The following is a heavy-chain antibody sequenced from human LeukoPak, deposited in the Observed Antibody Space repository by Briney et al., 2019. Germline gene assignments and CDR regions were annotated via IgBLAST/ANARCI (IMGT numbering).Heavy chain of an antibody. J-gene: IGHJ6*03. V-gene: IGHV4-59*01. CDR1: GGSISSYY. CDR2: IYYSGST. CDR3: ARRTYYYGSGSYYMDV. Sequence: SETLSLTCTVSGGSISSYYWSWIRQPPGEGLEWIGYIYYSGSTNYNPSLKSRVTISVDTSKNQFSLKLSSVTAADTAVYYCARRTYYYGSGSYYMDVWGKGTTVTISS. D-gene: IGHD3-10*01.